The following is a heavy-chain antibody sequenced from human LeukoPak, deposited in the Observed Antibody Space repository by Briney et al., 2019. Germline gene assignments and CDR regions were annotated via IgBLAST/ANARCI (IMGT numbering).Heavy chain of an antibody. CDR3: ATKGLVSVPSRYHFDY. V-gene: IGHV3-23*01. J-gene: IGHJ4*02. CDR2: ISGDGRIT. D-gene: IGHD2-2*01. Sequence: GESLKISCAASGFTLSSYAMSWVRQAPGKGLEWVSAISGDGRITHHADSVKGRFTISRDNSKNTLYLQMNSLRAEDTAVYYCATKGLVSVPSRYHFDYWGQGTLVTVSS. CDR1: GFTLSSYA.